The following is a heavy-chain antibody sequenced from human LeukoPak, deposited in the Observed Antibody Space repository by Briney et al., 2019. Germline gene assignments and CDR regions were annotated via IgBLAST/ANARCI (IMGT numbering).Heavy chain of an antibody. CDR2: IKKDGSEK. D-gene: IGHD2-15*01. CDR1: GFIFSGSW. V-gene: IGHV3-7*03. J-gene: IGHJ4*02. Sequence: GGSLRLSGTASGFIFSGSWMAWMRQAPGKGLEWVAIIKKDGSEKYYVDSMKGRFTISRDNAKNSLFLQMNSLRAEDTAIYYCTTDTWYSAGHWGQGTLVTVSS. CDR3: TTDTWYSAGH.